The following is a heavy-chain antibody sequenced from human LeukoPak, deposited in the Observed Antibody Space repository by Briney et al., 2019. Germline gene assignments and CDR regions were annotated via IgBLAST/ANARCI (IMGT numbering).Heavy chain of an antibody. CDR2: ISGSGGST. V-gene: IGHV3-23*01. CDR1: GFTFSSYA. J-gene: IGHJ5*02. CDR3: AKGDYGDYVGWFDP. Sequence: GGSLRLSCAASGFTFSSYAMRWVRQAQGKGMEWVSAISGSGGSTYYADSVKGRFTISRDNSKNTLYLQMNSLRAEDTAVYYCAKGDYGDYVGWFDPWGQGTLVTVSS. D-gene: IGHD4-17*01.